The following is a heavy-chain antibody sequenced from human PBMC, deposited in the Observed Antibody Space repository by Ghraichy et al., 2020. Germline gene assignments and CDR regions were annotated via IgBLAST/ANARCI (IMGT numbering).Heavy chain of an antibody. Sequence: GSLRLSCTVSRGSVAGGSYFWSWIRQPPGKGLEWIGYISTGGNSNYNPSLKSRVTISVDTSKNQFSLNLTSVTAADTAVYYCAGRGRRFDYWGQGTLVTVSS. J-gene: IGHJ4*02. V-gene: IGHV4-61*01. CDR1: RGSVAGGSYF. D-gene: IGHD3-10*01. CDR3: AGRGRRFDY. CDR2: ISTGGNS.